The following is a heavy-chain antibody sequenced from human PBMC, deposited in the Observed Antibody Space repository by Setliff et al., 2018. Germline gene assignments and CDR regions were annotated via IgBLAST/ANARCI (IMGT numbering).Heavy chain of an antibody. Sequence: ASVKVSCKASGYSFTNYAINWVRQARGQGLEWMGWINTKTGYPVYAQGFTGRFVFSLDTSVSTAYLQIRSLMAEDTAVYYCAREIVGNSWYDYWGQGTPVTVS. V-gene: IGHV7-4-1*02. D-gene: IGHD6-13*01. CDR2: INTKTGYP. CDR1: GYSFTNYA. CDR3: AREIVGNSWYDY. J-gene: IGHJ4*02.